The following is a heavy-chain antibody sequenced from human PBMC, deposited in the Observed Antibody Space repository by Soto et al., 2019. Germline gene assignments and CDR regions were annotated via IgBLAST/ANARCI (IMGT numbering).Heavy chain of an antibody. J-gene: IGHJ6*03. D-gene: IGHD3-3*01. Sequence: GGSLRLSCAASGFTVSSNYMSWVRQAPGKGLEWVSVIYSGGSTYYADSVKGRFTISRHNSKNTLYLQMNSLRAEDTAVYYCAREGRSGPYYYYYMDVWGKGTTVTVSS. CDR3: AREGRSGPYYYYYMDV. CDR2: IYSGGST. CDR1: GFTVSSNY. V-gene: IGHV3-53*04.